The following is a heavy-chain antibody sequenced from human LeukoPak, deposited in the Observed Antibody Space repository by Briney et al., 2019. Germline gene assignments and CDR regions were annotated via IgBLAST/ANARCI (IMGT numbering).Heavy chain of an antibody. CDR3: ASFAGYGGNSLDF. CDR2: INPNSGDT. D-gene: IGHD4-23*01. Sequence: VKVSCKASGYTFTGYYMHWVRQAPGQGLEWMGRINPNSGDTNYAQKFQGRVTMTRDTPISTAYMELSSLRSDDTAVYYCASFAGYGGNSLDFWGQGTLVTVSS. CDR1: GYTFTGYY. V-gene: IGHV1-2*06. J-gene: IGHJ4*02.